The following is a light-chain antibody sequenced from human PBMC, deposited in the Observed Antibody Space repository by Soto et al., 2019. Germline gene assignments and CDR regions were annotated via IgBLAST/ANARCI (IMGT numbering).Light chain of an antibody. V-gene: IGLV1-44*01. CDR2: GDN. Sequence: QSVLIQPPSVSGTPGQRVIISCSGSSSNIGSNSANWYQQLPGTAPGLLIYGDNKRPSRVPDRFSSSKSGTSASLAISGLQSGDEADYYCAAWDERLKGWMFGGGTKLTVL. J-gene: IGLJ3*02. CDR3: AAWDERLKGWM. CDR1: SSNIGSNS.